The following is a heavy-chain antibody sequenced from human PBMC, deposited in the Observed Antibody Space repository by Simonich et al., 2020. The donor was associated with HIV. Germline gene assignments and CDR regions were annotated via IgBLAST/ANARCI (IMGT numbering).Heavy chain of an antibody. CDR1: GFTFDEYA. Sequence: EVQLVESGGGLVQPGRSLRLSCAASGFTFDEYAMHWVRQAPGKGLGWVSGISWKSGSIGYADSVKGRFTISRDNAKNSLYLQMNSLRAEDTALYYCAKDKGAYYGSGSPVYWGQGTLVTVSS. CDR3: AKDKGAYYGSGSPVY. D-gene: IGHD3-10*01. CDR2: ISWKSGSI. V-gene: IGHV3-9*01. J-gene: IGHJ4*02.